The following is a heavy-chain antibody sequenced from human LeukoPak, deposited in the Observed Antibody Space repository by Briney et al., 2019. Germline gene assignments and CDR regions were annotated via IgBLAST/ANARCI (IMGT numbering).Heavy chain of an antibody. J-gene: IGHJ4*02. CDR2: IKPHGSEK. V-gene: IGHV3-7*03. Sequence: GGSLRLSCAASGFSFSTYWMSWVRQAPWRGLEWVANIKPHGSEKYYVDSVKGRFTISRDNAKNSLYLQMNSLRAEDTAVYYCARVGGGYYDTDFDYWGQGTLVTVSS. D-gene: IGHD3-22*01. CDR1: GFSFSTYW. CDR3: ARVGGGYYDTDFDY.